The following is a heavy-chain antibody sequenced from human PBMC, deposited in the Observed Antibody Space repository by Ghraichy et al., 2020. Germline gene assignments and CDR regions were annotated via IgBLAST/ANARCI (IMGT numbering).Heavy chain of an antibody. CDR3: AREGGRGTPGPPDAFDI. V-gene: IGHV1-18*04. D-gene: IGHD1-26*01. Sequence: ASVKVSCKASGYTFIGYGISWVRQAPGLGLEWMGWISAYNGDAKYAENLQGRVTMTTDTSTTTAYMELRSLRSDDTAVYYCAREGGRGTPGPPDAFDIWGQGTMVTVSS. J-gene: IGHJ3*02. CDR2: ISAYNGDA. CDR1: GYTFIGYG.